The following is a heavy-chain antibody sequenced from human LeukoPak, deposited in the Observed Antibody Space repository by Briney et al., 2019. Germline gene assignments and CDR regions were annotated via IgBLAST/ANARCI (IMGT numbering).Heavy chain of an antibody. CDR1: GFTFDDFT. Sequence: GGSLRLSCVTPGFTFDDFTMHWVRQPPGKGLEWVSLIGRRGDPKYYANSLEGRFTISRDNRRRYVFLQMNSLRPDDTAFYYCIKGGGGYKYGLRDWGQGTLVTVSS. CDR2: IGRRGDPK. CDR3: IKGGGGYKYGLRD. V-gene: IGHV3-43*01. D-gene: IGHD5-18*01. J-gene: IGHJ4*02.